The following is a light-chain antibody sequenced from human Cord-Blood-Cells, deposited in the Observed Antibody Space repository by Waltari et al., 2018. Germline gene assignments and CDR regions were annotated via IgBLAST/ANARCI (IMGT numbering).Light chain of an antibody. Sequence: DIQMTQSPSSLSASVGASVTITCRASQGISNYLAWYQQKPGTVPKLLIYAASTLQSGVPSRFSGSGSGTDFTLTISSLQPEDVATYYCQKYNSAPWTFGQGTKVEIK. CDR2: AAS. CDR1: QGISNY. V-gene: IGKV1-27*01. J-gene: IGKJ1*01. CDR3: QKYNSAPWT.